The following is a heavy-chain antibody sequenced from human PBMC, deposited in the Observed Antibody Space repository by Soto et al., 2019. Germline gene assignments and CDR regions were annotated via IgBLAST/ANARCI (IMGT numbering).Heavy chain of an antibody. J-gene: IGHJ5*02. D-gene: IGHD3-22*01. CDR1: GGAISSGAYS. Sequence: SETLSLTCAASGGAISSGAYSWSWIRQPPGKDLEWVGYIYHSGSTYYNPSLKSRVTISVDRSKNRFSLHPNSVPDADKAVYYCDRLNRPITMTYLNWFDICGQGTLVTV. CDR2: IYHSGST. CDR3: DRLNRPITMTYLNWFDI. V-gene: IGHV4-30-2*01.